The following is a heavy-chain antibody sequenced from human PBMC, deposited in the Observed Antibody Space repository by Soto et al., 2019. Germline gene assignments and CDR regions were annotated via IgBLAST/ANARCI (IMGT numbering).Heavy chain of an antibody. CDR3: ARAPWYDAFDV. CDR1: GFFISSGNY. V-gene: IGHV4-38-2*01. Sequence: SETLSLTCAVSGFFISSGNYWGWIRKPPAMGVEWSGRIFHDANTINHPSLISRVTFKVDMSMKQYSLKLNSATAADTAVYYCARAPWYDAFDVWRQGTVVTVPS. D-gene: IGHD2-15*01. CDR2: IFHDANT. J-gene: IGHJ3*01.